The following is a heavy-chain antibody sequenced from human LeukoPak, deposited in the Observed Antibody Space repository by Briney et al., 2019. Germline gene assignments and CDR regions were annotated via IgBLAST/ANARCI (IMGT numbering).Heavy chain of an antibody. D-gene: IGHD2-15*01. CDR3: ARAQVVAAGLFDY. CDR1: GGSISSSNW. V-gene: IGHV4-4*02. Sequence: SETLSLTCAVSGGSISSSNWWSWVRQPPGKGLEWIGEINHSGSTNYNPSLKSRVTISLDTSKNQFSLKLSSVTAADTAVYYCARAQVVAAGLFDYWGQGTLVTVSS. J-gene: IGHJ4*02. CDR2: INHSGST.